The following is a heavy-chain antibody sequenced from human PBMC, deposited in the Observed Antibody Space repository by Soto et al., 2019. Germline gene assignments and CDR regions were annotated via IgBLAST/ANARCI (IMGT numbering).Heavy chain of an antibody. CDR3: VKGEYYYDSSGYYPFDY. CDR2: ISTNGGST. D-gene: IGHD3-22*01. CDR1: GFTFSLYA. J-gene: IGHJ4*02. V-gene: IGHV3-64D*06. Sequence: GSPRLSCSASGFTFSLYAMHWVRQAPGKGLEYVSSISTNGGSTDYADSVKGRFTISRDNSKNTVYLQMSSLRVEDTAVYYCVKGEYYYDSSGYYPFDYWGQGT.